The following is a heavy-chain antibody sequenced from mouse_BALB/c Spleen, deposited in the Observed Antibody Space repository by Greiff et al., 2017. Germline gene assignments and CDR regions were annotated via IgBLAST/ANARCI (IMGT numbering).Heavy chain of an antibody. Sequence: VQLQQSGAELARPGASVKLSCKASGYTFTSYWMQWVKQRPGQGLEWIGAIYPGDGDTRYTQKFKGKATLTADKSSSTAYMQLSSLASEDSAVYYCARSTSTMITTGFAYWGQGTLVTVSA. CDR3: ARSTSTMITTGFAY. CDR2: IYPGDGDT. V-gene: IGHV1-87*01. D-gene: IGHD2-4*01. CDR1: GYTFTSYW. J-gene: IGHJ3*01.